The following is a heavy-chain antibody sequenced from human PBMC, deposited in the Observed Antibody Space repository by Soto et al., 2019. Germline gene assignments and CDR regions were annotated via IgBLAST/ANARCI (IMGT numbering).Heavy chain of an antibody. CDR2: ISSSSTYI. V-gene: IGHV3-21*06. CDR1: GFPFNAYT. J-gene: IGHJ4*02. D-gene: IGHD4-17*01. CDR3: ASAVTMGWSPQGY. Sequence: SLRLSCILSGFPFNAYTMNWVRQAPGKGLEWVSSISSSSTYIYYADSVKGRFTISRDNTNNSLYLQMNSLTTDDTGLYYCASAVTMGWSPQGYWGQGTPVTVSS.